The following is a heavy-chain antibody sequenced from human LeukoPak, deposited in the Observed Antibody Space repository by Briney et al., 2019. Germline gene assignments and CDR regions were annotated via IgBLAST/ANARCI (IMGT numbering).Heavy chain of an antibody. Sequence: SETLSLTCTVSGGSISSYYWSWIRQPPGKGLEWIGYIYYSGSTNYNPSLKSRVTISVDTSKNQFSLKLRSVTAADTAVYYCARVTGYMIEDYFDYWGQGTLVTVSS. CDR3: ARVTGYMIEDYFDY. CDR1: GGSISSYY. J-gene: IGHJ4*02. V-gene: IGHV4-59*01. CDR2: IYYSGST. D-gene: IGHD3-9*01.